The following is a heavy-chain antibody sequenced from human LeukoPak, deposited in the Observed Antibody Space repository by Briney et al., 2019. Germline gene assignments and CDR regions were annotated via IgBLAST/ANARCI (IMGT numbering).Heavy chain of an antibody. CDR1: GFTFGTYW. V-gene: IGHV3-74*01. D-gene: IGHD6-13*01. CDR3: ARDAGIAATDY. Sequence: PGGSLRLSCGASGFTFGTYWMHWVRQAPGEGLVWVSGINSDGGTTTYADSVKGRFTISRDNAKNSLYLQMNSLRAEDTAVYYCARDAGIAATDYWGQGTLVTVSS. CDR2: INSDGGTT. J-gene: IGHJ4*02.